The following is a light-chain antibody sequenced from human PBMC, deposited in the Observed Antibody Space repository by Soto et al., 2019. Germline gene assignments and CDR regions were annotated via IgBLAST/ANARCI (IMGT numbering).Light chain of an antibody. CDR2: EVS. V-gene: IGLV2-14*01. CDR3: SSCTSSNTHV. CDR1: SSDVGGYNY. Sequence: QSALTQPASVSGSPGQSITISCTVTSSDVGGYNYVSWYQQHPGKAPKLMIYEVSNRPSGVSNRFSGSKSGNTASLTISGLQAEDEADYYCSSCTSSNTHVFGTGTKVTVL. J-gene: IGLJ1*01.